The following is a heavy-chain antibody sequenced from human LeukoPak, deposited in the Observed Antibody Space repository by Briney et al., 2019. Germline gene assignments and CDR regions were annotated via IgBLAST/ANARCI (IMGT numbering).Heavy chain of an antibody. CDR3: AKNGYCSGGSCYSGWFDP. V-gene: IGHV3-23*01. J-gene: IGHJ5*02. CDR2: ISGSGGST. CDR1: GFTFSSYA. D-gene: IGHD2-15*01. Sequence: PGGSLRLSCAASGFTFSSYAMSWVRQAPGKGLEWVSAISGSGGSTYYADSVKGRFTISRDNPKNTLYLQMNSLRAEDTAVYYCAKNGYCSGGSCYSGWFDPWGQGTLVTVSS.